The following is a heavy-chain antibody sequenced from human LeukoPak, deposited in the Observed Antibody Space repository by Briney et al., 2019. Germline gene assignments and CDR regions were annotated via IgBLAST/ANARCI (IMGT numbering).Heavy chain of an antibody. D-gene: IGHD3-9*01. CDR2: ISGGGGST. CDR3: AKEIGVTGSLGARFDY. V-gene: IGHV3-23*01. CDR1: GFTFSTYS. J-gene: IGHJ4*02. Sequence: EGSLRLSCAASGFTFSTYSMSWVRQAPGKGLEWVSGISGGGGSTYYADSVKGRFTISRDNSKNTVSLQMNSLRADDTAVYYCAKEIGVTGSLGARFDYWGQGTLVTVSS.